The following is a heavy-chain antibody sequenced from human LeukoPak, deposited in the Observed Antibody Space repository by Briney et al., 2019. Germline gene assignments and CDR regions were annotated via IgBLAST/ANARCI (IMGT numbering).Heavy chain of an antibody. J-gene: IGHJ6*03. Sequence: WASVKVSCKASGYTFTSYGISWVRQAPGQGLEWMGWISAYNGNTNYAQKLQGRVTMTTDTSTSTAYMELRSLRSDDTAVYYCARGRFEELLNWGYYYYMDVWGKGTTVTISS. V-gene: IGHV1-18*01. CDR3: ARGRFEELLNWGYYYYMDV. D-gene: IGHD3-10*01. CDR1: GYTFTSYG. CDR2: ISAYNGNT.